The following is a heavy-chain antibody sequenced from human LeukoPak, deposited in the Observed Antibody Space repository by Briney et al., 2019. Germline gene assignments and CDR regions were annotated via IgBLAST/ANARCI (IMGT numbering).Heavy chain of an antibody. V-gene: IGHV1-46*01. CDR3: ARDVGAYYYDSSGYWTFDY. J-gene: IGHJ4*02. Sequence: ASVKVSCKASGYTFTSYYMHWVRQAPGQGLEWMGIINPSGGSTSYAQKFQGRVTMTRDTSISTAYMELSRLRSDDTAVYYCARDVGAYYYDSSGYWTFDYWGQGTLVTVSS. CDR2: INPSGGST. CDR1: GYTFTSYY. D-gene: IGHD3-22*01.